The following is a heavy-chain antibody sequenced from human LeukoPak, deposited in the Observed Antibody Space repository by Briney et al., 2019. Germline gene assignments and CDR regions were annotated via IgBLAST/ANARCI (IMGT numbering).Heavy chain of an antibody. D-gene: IGHD5-18*01. CDR2: ISGSGGST. CDR1: GFTFSSYA. J-gene: IGHJ4*02. V-gene: IGHV3-23*01. CDR3: AKALRRGYSYGYIDY. Sequence: AGGSLRLSCAASGFTFSSYAMSWVRQAPGKGLEWVSAISGSGGSTYYADSVKGRFTISRDNSKNTLYLQMNSLRAEDTAVYYCAKALRRGYSYGYIDYWGQGTLVTVSS.